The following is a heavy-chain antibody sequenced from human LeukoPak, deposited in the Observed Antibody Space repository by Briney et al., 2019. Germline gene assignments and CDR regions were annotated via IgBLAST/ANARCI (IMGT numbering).Heavy chain of an antibody. D-gene: IGHD3-10*01. CDR3: ARSDYHNSGSHTVFDAFDI. Sequence: NTSETLSLTCTVSGGSISRYYWSWIRRPPGKGLEWIGYIDDSGNTNYNPSLTSQVTISVDKSKNQFSLKLSFVTAADTAMYYCARSDYHNSGSHTVFDAFDIWGQGTRVTVSS. V-gene: IGHV4-59*01. CDR2: IDDSGNT. J-gene: IGHJ3*02. CDR1: GGSISRYY.